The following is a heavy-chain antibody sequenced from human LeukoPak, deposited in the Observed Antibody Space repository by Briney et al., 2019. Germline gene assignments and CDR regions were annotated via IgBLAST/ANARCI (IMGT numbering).Heavy chain of an antibody. D-gene: IGHD2-15*01. CDR3: ARDLSVVVAALAF. Sequence: PSETLSLTCTVSGGSISSNSYYWGWIRQPPGKGLEWIGEIYHSGSTNYNPSLKSRVTISVDKSKNQFSLKLSSVTAADTAVYYCARDLSVVVAALAFWGQGTLVTVSS. CDR1: GGSISSNSYY. CDR2: IYHSGST. V-gene: IGHV4-39*07. J-gene: IGHJ4*02.